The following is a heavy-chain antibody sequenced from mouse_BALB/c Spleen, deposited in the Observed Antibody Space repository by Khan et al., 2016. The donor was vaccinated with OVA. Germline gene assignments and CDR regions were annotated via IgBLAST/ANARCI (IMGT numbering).Heavy chain of an antibody. CDR1: GYSITSNYA. J-gene: IGHJ4*01. D-gene: IGHD1-1*01. CDR2: ISYSGAT. V-gene: IGHV3-2*02. Sequence: EVQLVESGPGLVKPSQSLSLTCTVTGYSITSNYAWSWIRQFPGNKLEWMGYISYSGATNYNPSLKSRISVTRDTSENQFFLQLNSVTTEDTATYYCARQNYYGYALDYWGHGTSVTVSS. CDR3: ARQNYYGYALDY.